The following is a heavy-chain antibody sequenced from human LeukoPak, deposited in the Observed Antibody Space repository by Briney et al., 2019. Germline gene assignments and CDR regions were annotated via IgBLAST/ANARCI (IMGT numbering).Heavy chain of an antibody. V-gene: IGHV3-53*01. CDR2: IYSGGYT. Sequence: GGSLRLSCAASGFTVSSNYMSWVRQAPGKGLGWVSVIYSGGYTSYADSVKGRFTISRDNSKNTLSLQMNSLRAEDTAVYYCARVSRSDAFDIWGQGAMVTVSS. CDR1: GFTVSSNY. CDR3: ARVSRSDAFDI. J-gene: IGHJ3*02.